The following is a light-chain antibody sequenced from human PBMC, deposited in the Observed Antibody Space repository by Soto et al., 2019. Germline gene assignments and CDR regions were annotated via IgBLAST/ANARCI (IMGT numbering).Light chain of an antibody. CDR3: QQYNNWPPIT. CDR1: QSVSSN. V-gene: IGKV3-15*01. Sequence: EIVMTQSPATLSVSPGESATLSCRASQSVSSNLAWYQQKPGQAPRLLIYGASTRATGFPARFSGSGSGTELALTISSLQSEDFAVYFCQQYNNWPPITFGQGTRLEIK. CDR2: GAS. J-gene: IGKJ5*01.